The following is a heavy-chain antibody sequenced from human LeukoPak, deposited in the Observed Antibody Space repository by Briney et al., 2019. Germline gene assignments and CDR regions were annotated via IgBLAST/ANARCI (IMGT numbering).Heavy chain of an antibody. D-gene: IGHD3-3*01. CDR1: GDSMGNDY. CDR3: TRGRYYEPIDS. V-gene: IGHV4-4*07. CDR2: ISTSGNT. Sequence: SETLSLTCTVSGDSMGNDYWSWMRQSAGKGLEWIGRISTSGNTDYNPSLEGRVTMSIDTSKNHFSLKLSSVTAADTAVYYCTRGRYYEPIDSWGQGTLVTVSS. J-gene: IGHJ4*02.